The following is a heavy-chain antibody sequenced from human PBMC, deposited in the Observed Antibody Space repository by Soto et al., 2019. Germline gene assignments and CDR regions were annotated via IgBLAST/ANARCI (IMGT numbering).Heavy chain of an antibody. CDR2: ISVSAGPT. V-gene: IGHV3-23*01. CDR3: ARGGWLDD. CDR1: GFTFSTYV. Sequence: EVQLLESGGGLVQPGGSLRLSCAASGFTFSTYVMSWARQPPGKGLEWVSAISVSAGPTYYADSVKGRFTISRDNSKNPLYLQMDSLRAEDTAVYSCARGGWLDDWGQGTLVTVSS. J-gene: IGHJ4*02. D-gene: IGHD6-19*01.